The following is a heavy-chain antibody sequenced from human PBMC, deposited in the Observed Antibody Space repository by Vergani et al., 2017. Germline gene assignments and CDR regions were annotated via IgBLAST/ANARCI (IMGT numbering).Heavy chain of an antibody. J-gene: IGHJ4*02. CDR1: GFTFSSYS. D-gene: IGHD6-19*01. V-gene: IGHV3-21*01. CDR2: ISSSSSYI. Sequence: EVQLVESGGGLVKPGGSLRLSCAASGFTFSSYSMNWVRQAPGKGLEWVSSISSSSSYIYYADSVKGRFTISRDNAKNSLYLQMNSLRAEDTAVYYCARGGKQWLVKTDYFDYWGQGTLVTVSS. CDR3: ARGGKQWLVKTDYFDY.